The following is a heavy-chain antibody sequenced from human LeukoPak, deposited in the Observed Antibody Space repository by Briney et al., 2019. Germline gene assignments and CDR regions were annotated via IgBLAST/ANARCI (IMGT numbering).Heavy chain of an antibody. CDR1: GFTFSSYS. Sequence: PGGSLRLSCAASGFTFSSYSMNWVRQAPGKGLEWVSYISSSSSTIYYADSAKGRFTISRDDAKNSLYLQMNSLRAEDTAVYYCARAGITMVRGTYGMDVWGQGTTVTVSS. V-gene: IGHV3-48*04. J-gene: IGHJ6*02. D-gene: IGHD3-10*01. CDR3: ARAGITMVRGTYGMDV. CDR2: ISSSSSTI.